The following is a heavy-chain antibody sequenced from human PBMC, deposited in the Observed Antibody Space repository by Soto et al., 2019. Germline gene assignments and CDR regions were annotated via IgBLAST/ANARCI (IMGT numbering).Heavy chain of an antibody. CDR2: IYYSGST. CDR1: GGSISSSNYY. CDR3: ATQEVGGSYVYTFDP. J-gene: IGHJ5*02. Sequence: SETLSLTCTVSGGSISSSNYYWGWIRQPPGKGLEWIGSIYYSGSTYYNPSLKSRVTISVDTSKNQFSLKLSSVTAADTAVYYCATQEVGGSYVYTFDPWGQGTLVTVS. V-gene: IGHV4-39*01. D-gene: IGHD1-26*01.